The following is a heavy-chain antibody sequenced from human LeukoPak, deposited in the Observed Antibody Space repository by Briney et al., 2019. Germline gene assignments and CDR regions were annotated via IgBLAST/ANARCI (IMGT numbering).Heavy chain of an antibody. CDR3: ARTPGIAVAGSFDY. CDR2: IYYSGST. D-gene: IGHD6-19*01. J-gene: IGHJ4*02. Sequence: SETLSPTCTVSGGSISSGGYYWSWIRQHPGKGLEWIGYIYYSGSTYYNPSLKSRVTISVDTSKNQFSLKLSSVTAADTAVYYCARTPGIAVAGSFDYWGQGTLVTVSS. V-gene: IGHV4-31*03. CDR1: GGSISSGGYY.